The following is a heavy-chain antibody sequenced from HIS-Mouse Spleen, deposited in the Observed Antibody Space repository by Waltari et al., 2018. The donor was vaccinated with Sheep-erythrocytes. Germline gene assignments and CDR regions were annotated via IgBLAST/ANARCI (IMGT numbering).Heavy chain of an antibody. J-gene: IGHJ3*02. Sequence: QVQLVESGGGVVQPGRPLRPSCGASAFTFSSYAMHWVHQAQGKGLEWVAVISYDGSNKYYADSVKGRFTISRDNSKNTLYLQMNSLRAEDTAVYYCARGAFDIWGQGTMVTVSS. CDR1: AFTFSSYA. CDR2: ISYDGSNK. CDR3: ARGAFDI. V-gene: IGHV3-30-3*01.